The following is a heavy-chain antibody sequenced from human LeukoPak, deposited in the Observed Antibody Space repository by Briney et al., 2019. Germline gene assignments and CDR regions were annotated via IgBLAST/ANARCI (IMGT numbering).Heavy chain of an antibody. V-gene: IGHV1-8*03. J-gene: IGHJ4*02. D-gene: IGHD3-10*01. CDR2: MNPNSGNT. Sequence: GASVKVSCKASGYTFTSYDINWVRQATGQGLEWMGWMNPNSGNTGYAQKFQGRVTITRNTSISTAYMELNSLRAEDTAVYYCARVKKGFGDLVDYWGQGTQVTVSS. CDR1: GYTFTSYD. CDR3: ARVKKGFGDLVDY.